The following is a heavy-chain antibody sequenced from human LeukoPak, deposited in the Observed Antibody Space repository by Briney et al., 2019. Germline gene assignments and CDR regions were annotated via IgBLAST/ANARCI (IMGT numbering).Heavy chain of an antibody. D-gene: IGHD2-2*01. CDR2: ISSSSSYI. CDR3: ARGLSGEQLLCPY. V-gene: IGHV3-21*01. J-gene: IGHJ4*02. Sequence: GGSLRLSCAASGFTFSSYSMNWVRQAPGKGLEWVSSISSSSSYIYYADSVKGRFTISRDNAKNSLYLQMNSLRAEDTAVYYCARGLSGEQLLCPYWGQGTLVTVSS. CDR1: GFTFSSYS.